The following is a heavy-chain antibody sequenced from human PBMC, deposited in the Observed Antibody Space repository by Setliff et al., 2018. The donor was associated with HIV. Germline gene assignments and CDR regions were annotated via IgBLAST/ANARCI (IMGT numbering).Heavy chain of an antibody. J-gene: IGHJ4*02. D-gene: IGHD2-21*02. CDR1: GASITPHW. CDR3: ARSRHCGSDCYFDL. CDR2: FSSSGST. Sequence: PSETLSLTCTVSGASITPHWWSWIRQPAGKGLEWIGRFSSSGSTNYNSSLESRVTMSVDTSKNQFYLNLRSVTATDTAIYSCARSRHCGSDCYFDLSGQGTLVTVSS. V-gene: IGHV4-4*07.